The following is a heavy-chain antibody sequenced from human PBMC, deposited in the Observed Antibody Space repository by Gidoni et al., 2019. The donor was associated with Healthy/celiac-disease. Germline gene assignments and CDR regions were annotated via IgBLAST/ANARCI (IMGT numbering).Heavy chain of an antibody. CDR3: ARGGRWNYYYGMDV. Sequence: EVQLVESGGGLVQPGGSLRLSCAASGFTFSSYWMSWVRQAPGKGLELVANIKQDGSEKYYVDSVKGRFTISRDNAKNSLYLQMNSLRAEDTAVYYCARGGRWNYYYGMDVWGQGTTVTVSS. CDR2: IKQDGSEK. J-gene: IGHJ6*02. V-gene: IGHV3-7*03. D-gene: IGHD4-17*01. CDR1: GFTFSSYW.